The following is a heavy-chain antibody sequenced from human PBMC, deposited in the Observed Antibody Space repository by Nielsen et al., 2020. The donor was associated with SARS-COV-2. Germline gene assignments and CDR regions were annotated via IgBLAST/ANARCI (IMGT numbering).Heavy chain of an antibody. Sequence: TFGDYAMSWIRQHPGKGLEWIGYIYYSGSTYYNPSLKSRVTISVDTSKNQFSLKLSSVTAADTAVYYCARESIAAAGRNFDYWGQGTLVTVSS. CDR1: TFGDYA. D-gene: IGHD6-13*01. V-gene: IGHV4-31*02. J-gene: IGHJ4*02. CDR2: IYYSGST. CDR3: ARESIAAAGRNFDY.